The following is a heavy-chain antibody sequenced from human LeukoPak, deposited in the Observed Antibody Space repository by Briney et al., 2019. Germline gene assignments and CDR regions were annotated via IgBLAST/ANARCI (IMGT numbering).Heavy chain of an antibody. D-gene: IGHD3-22*01. CDR1: GFTFSSCA. CDR2: ISGNGGGT. Sequence: GSLRLSCAAPGFTFSSCAMSWVRQAPGKGLEWVSGISGNGGGTYYADSVKGRFTISRDNSKNTLYLQMTSLRAEDTAVYYCARADYYDSSGYNDYWGQGTLVTVSS. CDR3: ARADYYDSSGYNDY. J-gene: IGHJ4*02. V-gene: IGHV3-23*01.